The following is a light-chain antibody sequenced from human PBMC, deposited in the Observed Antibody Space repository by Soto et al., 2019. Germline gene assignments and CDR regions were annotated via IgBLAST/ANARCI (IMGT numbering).Light chain of an antibody. Sequence: ETVMTQSPGTLSLSPGERATLSCRASQSIPNSYLSWYQHKPGQAPRLLIHGASSRATGTPDRFSGSGSGTDFALIIDRLEPEDFARYYGLRYGSPPGTFGQGTKVDLK. CDR3: LRYGSPPGT. V-gene: IGKV3-20*01. CDR2: GAS. J-gene: IGKJ1*01. CDR1: QSIPNSY.